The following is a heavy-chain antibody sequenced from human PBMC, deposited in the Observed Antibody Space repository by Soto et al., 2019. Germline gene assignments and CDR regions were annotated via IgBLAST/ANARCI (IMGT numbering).Heavy chain of an antibody. D-gene: IGHD6-13*01. CDR1: GFSLSTSGVG. J-gene: IGHJ5*02. V-gene: IGHV2-5*02. CDR3: AHRPVAASETGSKWFDP. CDR2: IYWDDDK. Sequence: QITLKESGPTLVKPTQTLTLTCNFSGFSLSTSGVGVGWIRQPPGEALEWLALIYWDDDKRYSPSLKSRLTITKDTSKNQVVLTMTNMDPVDTATYYCAHRPVAASETGSKWFDPWGQGTLVTVSS.